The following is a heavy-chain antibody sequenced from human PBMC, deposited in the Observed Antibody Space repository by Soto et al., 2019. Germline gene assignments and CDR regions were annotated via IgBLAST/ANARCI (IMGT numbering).Heavy chain of an antibody. V-gene: IGHV4-4*07. CDR3: ARGNCSSPNCYSFSGYYGMDV. J-gene: IGHJ6*02. CDR1: GGPISSYY. Sequence: SETLSLTCTVSGGPISSYYWSWIRQPAGKGLEWIGRIYTSGSTNYNPSLKSRVTMSLDTSKNQFSLKLTSVTAADTALYYCARGNCSSPNCYSFSGYYGMDVWGQGTTVTVSS. D-gene: IGHD2-2*01. CDR2: IYTSGST.